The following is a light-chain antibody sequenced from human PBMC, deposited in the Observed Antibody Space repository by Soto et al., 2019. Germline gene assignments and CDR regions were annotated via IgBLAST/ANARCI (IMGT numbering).Light chain of an antibody. Sequence: EILLTQSPATLSLSPGERATLSCRASQSVSSQLAWYQQKPGQSPRLLLYDASNRDTGIPARFSGSGSGTDFTLPASSLEPEDFEAYYCQQRSNWPITFGQGTRLEIK. CDR3: QQRSNWPIT. CDR1: QSVSSQ. CDR2: DAS. J-gene: IGKJ5*01. V-gene: IGKV3-11*01.